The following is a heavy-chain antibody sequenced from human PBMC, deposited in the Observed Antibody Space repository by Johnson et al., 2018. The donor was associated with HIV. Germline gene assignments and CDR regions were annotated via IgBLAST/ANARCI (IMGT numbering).Heavy chain of an antibody. CDR3: AIHYYDSSDYGRWDAFDI. CDR2: IYSGGST. D-gene: IGHD3-22*01. Sequence: VQLVESGGGLVQPGGSLRLSCAASGFTVSSNYMSWVRQAPGKGLEWVSVIYSGGSTYYADFVKGRFTISRDNSKNTLYLQMNSLRAEDTAVYYCAIHYYDSSDYGRWDAFDIWGQGTMVTVSS. V-gene: IGHV3-66*01. J-gene: IGHJ3*02. CDR1: GFTVSSNY.